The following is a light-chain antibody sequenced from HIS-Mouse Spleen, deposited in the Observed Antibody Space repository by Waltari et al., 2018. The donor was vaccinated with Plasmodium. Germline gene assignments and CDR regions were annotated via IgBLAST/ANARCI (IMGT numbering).Light chain of an antibody. Sequence: DIVMTQSPLSLPVTPGEPASIPCRSRQCLLHSNGYNYLDWYHQKPGQSPQLLIYLGSNRASGVPDRFSGSGSGTDFTLKISRVEAEDVGVYYCMQALQTPPTFGQGTKVEIK. J-gene: IGKJ1*01. CDR3: MQALQTPPT. CDR2: LGS. CDR1: QCLLHSNGYNY. V-gene: IGKV2-28*01.